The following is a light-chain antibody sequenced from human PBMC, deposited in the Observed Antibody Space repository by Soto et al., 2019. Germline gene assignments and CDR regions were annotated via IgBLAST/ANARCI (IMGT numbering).Light chain of an antibody. J-gene: IGKJ4*01. V-gene: IGKV1-8*01. CDR3: QQYYSYPLT. CDR1: QGISSF. CDR2: GSS. Sequence: AIRMTQSPSSVSASTGDRVTITCRASQGISSFLAWYQQKPVRAPKDLIYGSSTLQSGVPSRFSGSGSETDFTLTISCLESEDFATYYCQQYYSYPLTFGGGTKVEI.